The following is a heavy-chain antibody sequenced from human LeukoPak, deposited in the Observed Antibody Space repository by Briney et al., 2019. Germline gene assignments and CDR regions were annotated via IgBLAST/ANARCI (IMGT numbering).Heavy chain of an antibody. J-gene: IGHJ4*02. CDR3: AGDIASTAAAAPLGY. CDR2: INPSGGST. V-gene: IGHV1-46*01. CDR1: GYTFTSYY. Sequence: GASVKVSCKASGYTFTSYYMHWVRQAPGQGLEWMGIINPSGGSTSYAQKFQGRVTMTRDTSTSTVYMELSSLRSEDTAVYYCAGDIASTAAAAPLGYWGQGTLVTVSS. D-gene: IGHD6-13*01.